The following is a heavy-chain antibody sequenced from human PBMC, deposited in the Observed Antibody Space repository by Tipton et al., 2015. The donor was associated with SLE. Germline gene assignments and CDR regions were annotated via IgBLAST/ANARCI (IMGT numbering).Heavy chain of an antibody. V-gene: IGHV4-39*07. Sequence: TLSLTCTVSGGSISSSSYYWSWIRQPPGKGLEWIGEINHSGRTNYNPSLKSRVTISVDTSKNQFSLKLSSVTAADTAVYYCARVMPGTDAFDIWGQGTMVTVSS. CDR1: GGSISSSSYY. CDR2: INHSGRT. CDR3: ARVMPGTDAFDI. D-gene: IGHD2-2*01. J-gene: IGHJ3*02.